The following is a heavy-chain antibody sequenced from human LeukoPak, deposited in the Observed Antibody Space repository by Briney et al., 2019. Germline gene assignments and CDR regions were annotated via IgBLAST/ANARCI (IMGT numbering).Heavy chain of an antibody. CDR3: ARDRRKAAATVGWFDP. CDR1: GGSISSNY. Sequence: SETLSLTCTVSGGSISSNYWSWIRQPPGKGLEWIGYIYYSGSTNYNPSLKSRVTISVDTSKNQFSLKLSSVTAADTAVYYCARDRRKAAATVGWFDPWGQGTLVTVSS. V-gene: IGHV4-59*01. J-gene: IGHJ5*02. D-gene: IGHD2-2*01. CDR2: IYYSGST.